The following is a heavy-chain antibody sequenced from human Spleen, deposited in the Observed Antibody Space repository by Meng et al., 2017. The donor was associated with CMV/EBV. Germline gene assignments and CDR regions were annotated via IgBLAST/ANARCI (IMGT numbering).Heavy chain of an antibody. D-gene: IGHD2-8*01. CDR2: INNDGSST. V-gene: IGHV3-74*01. Sequence: GGSLRLSCGASGFTFSSYWMHWVRQAPGKGLVWVSRINNDGSSTNYADSVKGRFTVSRDNAENTLYLQMNSLRAEDTAVYYCAKGAVYYSDAFDIWGQGTMVTVSS. CDR1: GFTFSSYW. J-gene: IGHJ3*02. CDR3: AKGAVYYSDAFDI.